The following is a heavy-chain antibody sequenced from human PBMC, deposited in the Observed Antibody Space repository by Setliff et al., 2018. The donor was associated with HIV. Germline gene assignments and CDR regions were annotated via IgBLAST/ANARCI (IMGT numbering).Heavy chain of an antibody. J-gene: IGHJ6*02. CDR2: IWYDGSDK. Sequence: GGSLRLSCAASGFTFSRYAMSWVRQAPGKGLEWVTFIWYDGSDKYYLDSVKGRFTISRDNSKNTLYLQMNNLRPEDTAVYYCAKDFQWSTVNTPLNYQYGMDVWGQGTTVTVSS. D-gene: IGHD4-17*01. CDR3: AKDFQWSTVNTPLNYQYGMDV. CDR1: GFTFSRYA. V-gene: IGHV3-33*03.